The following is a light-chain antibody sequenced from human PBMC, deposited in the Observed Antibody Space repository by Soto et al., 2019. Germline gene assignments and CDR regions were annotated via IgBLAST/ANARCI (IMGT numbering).Light chain of an antibody. CDR2: EVT. CDR3: SSYTSSSTYV. V-gene: IGLV2-8*01. J-gene: IGLJ1*01. Sequence: QSVLTQPPSASGSPGQSVTISCTGASGDVGGYNYVSWYQQHPGKAPKLMIYEVTKRPSGVPDRFSGSKSGNTASLTVSGLQAEGEADYYCSSYTSSSTYVVGTGTKV. CDR1: SGDVGGYNY.